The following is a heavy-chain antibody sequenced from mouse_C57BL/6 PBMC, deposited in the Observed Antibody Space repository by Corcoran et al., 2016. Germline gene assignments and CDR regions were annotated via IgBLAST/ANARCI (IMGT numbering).Heavy chain of an antibody. CDR3: ARGGLRRGYYYAMDY. Sequence: QVQLQQSGAELVKPGASVKISCKASGYAFSSYWMNWVKQRPGKGLEWIGQIYPGDGDTNYNGKFKGKATLTADKSSSTAYMQLSSLTSEDSAVYFCARGGLRRGYYYAMDYWGQGTSVTVSS. V-gene: IGHV1-80*01. D-gene: IGHD2-4*01. CDR1: GYAFSSYW. J-gene: IGHJ4*01. CDR2: IYPGDGDT.